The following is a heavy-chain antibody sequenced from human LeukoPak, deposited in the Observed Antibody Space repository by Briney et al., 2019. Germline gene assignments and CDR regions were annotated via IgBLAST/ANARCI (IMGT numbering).Heavy chain of an antibody. Sequence: ASVKVSCKASGYTFTGNHMHWVRQAPGQGLEWMGWINPNSGGTNYAQKFQGRAIMTRDTSISTAYMELSRLGSDDTAVYYCARGGSTDSIHSCGGNCYFLDYWGQGTLVTVSS. J-gene: IGHJ4*02. D-gene: IGHD2-21*02. CDR1: GYTFTGNH. V-gene: IGHV1-2*02. CDR3: ARGGSTDSIHSCGGNCYFLDY. CDR2: INPNSGGT.